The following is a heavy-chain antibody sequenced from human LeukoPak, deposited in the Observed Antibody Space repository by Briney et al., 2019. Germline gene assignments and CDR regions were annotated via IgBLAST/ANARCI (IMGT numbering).Heavy chain of an antibody. D-gene: IGHD3-3*01. V-gene: IGHV1-2*02. Sequence: ASVKVSCKASGYTFTGYYMHWVRQAPGQGLEWMGWINPNSGGTNYAQKFQGRVTMTRDTSISTAYMELSRLRSDDTAVYYCARLRATSGYLYYFDYWGQGTLVTVSS. J-gene: IGHJ4*02. CDR2: INPNSGGT. CDR1: GYTFTGYY. CDR3: ARLRATSGYLYYFDY.